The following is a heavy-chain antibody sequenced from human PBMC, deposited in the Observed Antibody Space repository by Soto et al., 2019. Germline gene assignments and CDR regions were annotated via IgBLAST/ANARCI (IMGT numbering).Heavy chain of an antibody. V-gene: IGHV1-18*01. CDR1: GDTFSTYG. CDR2: ISAYNVNT. J-gene: IGHJ6*02. Sequence: QVQLVQSGGEVKKPGASVKVSCKASGDTFSTYGISWVRQAPGQGLEWMGWISAYNVNTNYAQRGQGIITMTTDTSTSTAYMQLRSLRSADTAMYFCARVGCSGGTCQLSYVYGMYGWGQWTTVSGSS. CDR3: ARVGCSGGTCQLSYVYGMYG. D-gene: IGHD2-15*01.